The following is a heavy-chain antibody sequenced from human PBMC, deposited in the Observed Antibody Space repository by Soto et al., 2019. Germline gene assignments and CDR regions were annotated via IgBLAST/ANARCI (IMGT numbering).Heavy chain of an antibody. CDR3: AHTPDYGGNLDFDY. CDR2: IYWDDDK. D-gene: IGHD4-17*01. V-gene: IGHV2-5*02. CDR1: GFSLSTSGVG. J-gene: IGHJ4*02. Sequence: QITLKESGPTLVKPTQTLTLTCTFSGFSLSTSGVGVGWIRQPPGKALEWLELIYWDDDKRYSPSLKSRLTITKDTSKNQVVLTMTNMDPVDTATYYCAHTPDYGGNLDFDYWGQGTLVTVSS.